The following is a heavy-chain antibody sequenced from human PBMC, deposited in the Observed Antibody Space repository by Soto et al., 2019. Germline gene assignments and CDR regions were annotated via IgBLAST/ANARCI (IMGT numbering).Heavy chain of an antibody. J-gene: IGHJ6*03. CDR3: AREPTGVRYYYYMDV. CDR1: GYTFTSYG. Sequence: QVQLVQSGAEVKKPGASVKVSCKASGYTFTSYGISWVRQAPGQGLEWMGWISAYNGNTNYAQKLQGRVTMTTDTXXXXXXXXXXXXXXXDXAVYYCAREPTGVRYYYYMDVWGKGTTVTVSS. D-gene: IGHD3-10*01. V-gene: IGHV1-18*01. CDR2: ISAYNGNT.